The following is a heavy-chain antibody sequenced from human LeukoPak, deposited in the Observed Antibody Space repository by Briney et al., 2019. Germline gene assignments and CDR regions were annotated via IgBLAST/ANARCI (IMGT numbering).Heavy chain of an antibody. Sequence: GGSLRLSCVASGFTFSGYWMSWLRQAPGKGLEWVANINQDGREKYYMDSVKGRFTISRDNAKNSLYLQMNSLRAEDTAVYYCARDHVGGSYYWGQGTLVTVSS. D-gene: IGHD1-26*01. CDR3: ARDHVGGSYY. V-gene: IGHV3-7*01. J-gene: IGHJ4*02. CDR2: INQDGREK. CDR1: GFTFSGYW.